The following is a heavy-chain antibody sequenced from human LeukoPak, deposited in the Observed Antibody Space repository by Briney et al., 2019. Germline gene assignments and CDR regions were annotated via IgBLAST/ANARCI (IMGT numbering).Heavy chain of an antibody. CDR1: GGSFSGYY. D-gene: IGHD6-19*01. V-gene: IGHV4-34*01. Sequence: SETLSLTCAVYGGSFSGYYWSWLRQPPGKGLEWIGEINHSGSTNYNPSLKSRVTISVDTSKNQFSLKLSSVTAADTAVYYCARVGSSGWYFDYWGQGTLVTVSS. J-gene: IGHJ4*02. CDR3: ARVGSSGWYFDY. CDR2: INHSGST.